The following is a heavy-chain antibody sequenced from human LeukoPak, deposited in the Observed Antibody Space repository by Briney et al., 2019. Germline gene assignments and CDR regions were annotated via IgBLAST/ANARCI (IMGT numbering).Heavy chain of an antibody. V-gene: IGHV3-49*04. Sequence: GSLRLSCTASGFTFGDYAMSWVRQAPGKGLEWVGFIISKAYGGTTEYAASVKGRFTISRDDSKSIAYLQMNSLKTEDTAVYYCTRVAICFDPWGQGTLVTVSS. J-gene: IGHJ5*02. CDR2: IISKAYGGTT. CDR1: GFTFGDYA. D-gene: IGHD3-3*01. CDR3: TRVAICFDP.